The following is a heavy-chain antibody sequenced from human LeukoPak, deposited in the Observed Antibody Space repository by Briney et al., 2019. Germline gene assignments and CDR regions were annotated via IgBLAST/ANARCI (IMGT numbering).Heavy chain of an antibody. CDR3: ARGLDYYGSGSLLDY. CDR1: GGSISSSSYY. J-gene: IGHJ4*02. CDR2: IYYSGST. Sequence: SETLSLTCTVSGGSISSSSYYWGWIRQPPGKGLECIGSIYYSGSTYYNPSLKSRVTISVDTSKNQFPLKLSSVTAADTAVYYCARGLDYYGSGSLLDYWGQGTLVTVSS. V-gene: IGHV4-39*06. D-gene: IGHD3-10*01.